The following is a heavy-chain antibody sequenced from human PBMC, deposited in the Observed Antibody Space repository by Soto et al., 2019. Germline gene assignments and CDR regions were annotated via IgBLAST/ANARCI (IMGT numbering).Heavy chain of an antibody. CDR3: AKDIVITMFRGVIGYFDL. CDR1: GFTFDDYA. Sequence: SLKISCAASGFTFDDYAMHWVRQAPGKGLEWVSGISWNSGSIGYADSVKGRFTISRDNAKNSLYLQMNSLRAEDTALYYCAKDIVITMFRGVIGYFDLWGRGTLVTVSS. V-gene: IGHV3-9*01. J-gene: IGHJ2*01. CDR2: ISWNSGSI. D-gene: IGHD3-10*01.